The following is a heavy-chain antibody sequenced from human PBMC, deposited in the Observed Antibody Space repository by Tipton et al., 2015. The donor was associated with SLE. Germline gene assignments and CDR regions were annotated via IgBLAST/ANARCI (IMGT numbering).Heavy chain of an antibody. Sequence: LSLTCTVSGGSISSSSYYWGWIRQPPGKGLEWIGSIYYSGSTYYNPSLKSRVTISVDTSKNQFSLKLSSVTAADTAVYYCARASSYGGNPGDYWGQGTLVTVSS. J-gene: IGHJ4*02. CDR1: GGSISSSSYY. V-gene: IGHV4-39*07. D-gene: IGHD4-23*01. CDR3: ARASSYGGNPGDY. CDR2: IYYSGST.